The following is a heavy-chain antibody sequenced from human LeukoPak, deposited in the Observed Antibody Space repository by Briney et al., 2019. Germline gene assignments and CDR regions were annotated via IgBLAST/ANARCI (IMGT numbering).Heavy chain of an antibody. CDR2: ISLTTSTI. CDR3: ARAYPLIDY. J-gene: IGHJ4*02. Sequence: PGGSLRLSCAASGFTFSNYRMNWVRQAPGKGLEWVSYISLTTSTIYYADSVKGRFTISRDNAKNSLYLQMNSLRAEDTAVYYCARAYPLIDYWGQGTLVTVSS. V-gene: IGHV3-48*04. CDR1: GFTFSNYR.